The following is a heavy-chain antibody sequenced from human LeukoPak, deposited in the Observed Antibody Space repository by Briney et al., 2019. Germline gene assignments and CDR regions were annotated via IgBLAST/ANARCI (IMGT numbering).Heavy chain of an antibody. J-gene: IGHJ4*02. V-gene: IGHV1-18*01. CDR1: GYTFTNYG. CDR3: ARAYHADRQAYSSGWYLDY. D-gene: IGHD6-19*01. CDR2: ISAYNGNT. Sequence: ASVKVSFKASGYTFTNYGISWVRQAPGQGLEWMGWISAYNGNTNYVQKLQGRVTMTTDTSTRTAYMELRSLRSDDTAVYYCARAYHADRQAYSSGWYLDYWGQGTLVTVSS.